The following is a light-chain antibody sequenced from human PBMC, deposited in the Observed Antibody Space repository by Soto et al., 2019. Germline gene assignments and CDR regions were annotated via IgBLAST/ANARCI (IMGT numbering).Light chain of an antibody. CDR3: SSYTTISTHV. CDR1: SSDIGAYNY. V-gene: IGLV2-14*01. J-gene: IGLJ1*01. CDR2: DVS. Sequence: QSALTQPASVSGSPGQSITISCTATSSDIGAYNYVSWYQQHPGKAPKLMIYDVSNRPSGVSNRFSGSKSGNTASLTISGPQAEDEADYYCSSYTTISTHVFGAGTKVTVL.